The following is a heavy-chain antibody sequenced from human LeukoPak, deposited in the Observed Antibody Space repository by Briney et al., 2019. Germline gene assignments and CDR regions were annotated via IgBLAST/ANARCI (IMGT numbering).Heavy chain of an antibody. Sequence: SQTLSLTCTVSGGSISSGGYYWSWIRQHPGKGPEWIGYIYYSGSTYYNPSLKSRVTISVDTSKNQFSLKLSSVTAADTAVYYCARECGAPENRIDYWGQGTLVTVSS. J-gene: IGHJ4*02. V-gene: IGHV4-31*03. D-gene: IGHD1-14*01. CDR2: IYYSGST. CDR1: GGSISSGGYY. CDR3: ARECGAPENRIDY.